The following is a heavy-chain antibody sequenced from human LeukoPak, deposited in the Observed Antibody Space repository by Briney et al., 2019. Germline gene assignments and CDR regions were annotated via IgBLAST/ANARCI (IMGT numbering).Heavy chain of an antibody. Sequence: GESLKVSCKGSGYSFTSYWIGWVRQMPGKGLEWMGIIYPGDSDTRYSPSFQGQVTISADKSISTAYLQWSSLQASDTAMYYCARRSRGYCSSTSCSFDYWGQGTLVTVS. V-gene: IGHV5-51*01. D-gene: IGHD2-2*01. CDR1: GYSFTSYW. J-gene: IGHJ4*02. CDR2: IYPGDSDT. CDR3: ARRSRGYCSSTSCSFDY.